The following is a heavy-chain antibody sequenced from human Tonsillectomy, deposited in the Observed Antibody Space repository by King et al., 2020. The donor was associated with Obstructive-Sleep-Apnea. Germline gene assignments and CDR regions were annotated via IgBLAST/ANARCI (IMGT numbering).Heavy chain of an antibody. CDR3: ARDRGDFDY. CDR2: IKQDGSEK. J-gene: IGHJ4*02. V-gene: IGHV3-7*01. CDR1: GFSFSSYW. Sequence: VQLVEAGGGLVQPGGSLRLSCAASGFSFSSYWMSWVRQAPGKGLEWVANIKQDGSEKYYVDSVKGRFTISRDNAKDSLCLQLNSLRAEDTAVYYCARDRGDFDYWGQGTLVTVSS. D-gene: IGHD3-10*01.